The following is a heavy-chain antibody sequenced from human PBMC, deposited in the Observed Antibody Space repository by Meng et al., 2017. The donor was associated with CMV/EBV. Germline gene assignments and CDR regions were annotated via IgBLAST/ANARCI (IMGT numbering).Heavy chain of an antibody. J-gene: IGHJ4*02. Sequence: SRAASGFTFSNARMSRVRQAPGKGLEWVGRIKSKTDGGTTDYAAPVKGRFTISRDDSKNTLYLQMNSLKTEDTAVYYCTTDQPFWSGYTYYFDYWGQGTLVTVSS. CDR1: GFTFSNAR. V-gene: IGHV3-15*01. D-gene: IGHD3-3*02. CDR2: IKSKTDGGTT. CDR3: TTDQPFWSGYTYYFDY.